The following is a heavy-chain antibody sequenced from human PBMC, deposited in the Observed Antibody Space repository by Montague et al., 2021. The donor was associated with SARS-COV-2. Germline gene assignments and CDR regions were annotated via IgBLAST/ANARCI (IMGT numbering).Heavy chain of an antibody. Sequence: SLRLSCAASGFTFSSYSVNWVRQAPGKGLEWISYISCSTNIIYYEDSVKGRFTISRDNARNSLYLQMNSLRVDDTAVYYCAKDLVLRAARPDALDVWGQGTVVTVSS. V-gene: IGHV3-48*04. CDR2: ISCSTNII. CDR3: AKDLVLRAARPDALDV. D-gene: IGHD6-6*01. CDR1: GFTFSSYS. J-gene: IGHJ3*01.